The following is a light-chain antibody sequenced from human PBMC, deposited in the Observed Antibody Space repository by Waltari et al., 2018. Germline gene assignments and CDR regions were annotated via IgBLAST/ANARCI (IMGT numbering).Light chain of an antibody. J-gene: IGLJ3*02. CDR3: QSYDNDNVV. CDR1: SGSIGSSY. CDR2: EDY. Sequence: NFILTQTHSVSESPGNTVTISCTRTSGSIGSSYVQWYQQRPGSAPTTVIYEDYQRPSGVPERCSGSIDSSSNSAYVTISGLKPEDEADYYCQSYDNDNVVFGGGTRLTVL. V-gene: IGLV6-57*03.